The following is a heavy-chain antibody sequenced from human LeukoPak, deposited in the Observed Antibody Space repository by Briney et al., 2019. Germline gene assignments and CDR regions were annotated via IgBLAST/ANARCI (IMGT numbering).Heavy chain of an antibody. J-gene: IGHJ2*01. CDR1: GGSIRSYY. Sequence: SETLSLTCTVSGGSIRSYYWSWIRQPPGKGPEWTAYIYYSGSTNYNPSLKSRVTISVDTSKNQFSLKLSSVTAADTAVYYCARVYYSNSYDYWYFDLWGRGTLVTVSS. CDR3: ARVYYSNSYDYWYFDL. CDR2: IYYSGST. V-gene: IGHV4-59*01. D-gene: IGHD6-13*01.